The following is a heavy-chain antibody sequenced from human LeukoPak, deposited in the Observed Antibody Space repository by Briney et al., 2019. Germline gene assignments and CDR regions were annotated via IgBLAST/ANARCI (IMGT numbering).Heavy chain of an antibody. CDR2: ISPNSGGT. CDR1: GYIFTGYY. CDR3: ARIGRNLNWFDP. J-gene: IGHJ5*02. Sequence: EASVKVSCKASGYIFTGYYMHWVRQAPGQGLEWMGWISPNSGGTNYAQKFQGRVTMTRDTSISTAYMELSRLKSDDTAVYYCARIGRNLNWFDPWGQGTLVTVSS. V-gene: IGHV1-2*02.